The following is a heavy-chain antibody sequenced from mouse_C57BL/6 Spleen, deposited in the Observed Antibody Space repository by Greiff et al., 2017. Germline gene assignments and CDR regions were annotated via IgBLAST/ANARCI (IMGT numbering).Heavy chain of an antibody. J-gene: IGHJ4*01. CDR2: IRNKANGYTT. CDR1: GFTFTDYY. CDR3: ARSDYVYARDY. Sequence: EVQLVESGGGLVQPGGSLSLSCAASGFTFTDYYMSWVRQPPGKALEWLGFIRNKANGYTTEYSASVKGRFTISRDNSQSILYLQMNALRAEDSATYYCARSDYVYARDYWGQGTSVTVSS. D-gene: IGHD2-4*01. V-gene: IGHV7-3*01.